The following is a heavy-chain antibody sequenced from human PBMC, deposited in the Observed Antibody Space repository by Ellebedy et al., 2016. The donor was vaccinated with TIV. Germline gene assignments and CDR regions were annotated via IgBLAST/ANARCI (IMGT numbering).Heavy chain of an antibody. Sequence: PGGSLRLSCAASGFTFSSYWMHWVRQAPGKGLVWVSRITSDGSSTSYADSVKGRFTISRDNPKNTLYLQMNSLRAEDTAVYYCARSCSSTSCYGYGMDVWGQGTTVTASS. CDR1: GFTFSSYW. J-gene: IGHJ6*02. V-gene: IGHV3-74*01. D-gene: IGHD2-2*01. CDR3: ARSCSSTSCYGYGMDV. CDR2: ITSDGSST.